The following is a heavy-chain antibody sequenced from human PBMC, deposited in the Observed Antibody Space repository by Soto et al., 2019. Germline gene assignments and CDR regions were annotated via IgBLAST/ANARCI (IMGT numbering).Heavy chain of an antibody. CDR3: TSGASGDKVDY. V-gene: IGHV4-30-4*01. Sequence: QVQLQGSGPRLVKPSQTLSLTCTVSGDSISDVNYYWSSIRQSPDKVLEWIGHIYDGGSTYSNPSRKRRVTVSIESSTNRFSPRLSSMSAAATAVCYCTSGASGDKVDYWGQGTLVTVSS. J-gene: IGHJ4*02. CDR2: IYDGGST. D-gene: IGHD7-27*01. CDR1: GDSISDVNYY.